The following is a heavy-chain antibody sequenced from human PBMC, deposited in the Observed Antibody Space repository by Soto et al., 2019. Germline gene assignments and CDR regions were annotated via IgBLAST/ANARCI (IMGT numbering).Heavy chain of an antibody. CDR3: ARTKSYGAYDV. CDR2: SRDKANSFST. D-gene: IGHD3-10*01. CDR1: GFTLSDYY. V-gene: IGHV3-72*01. Sequence: EVKLVESGGGLVQPGGSLRLSCAVSGFTLSDYYIDWVRQAPGKGLEWLARSRDKANSFSTDYAASVKGRLSISRDYSESSVFLQMNSLRTEDTALYYCARTKSYGAYDVWGQGTVVIVSS. J-gene: IGHJ3*01.